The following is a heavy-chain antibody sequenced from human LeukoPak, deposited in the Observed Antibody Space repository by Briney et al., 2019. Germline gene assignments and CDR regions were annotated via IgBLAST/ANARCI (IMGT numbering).Heavy chain of an antibody. D-gene: IGHD3-10*01. CDR2: ISDHGRNK. V-gene: IGHV3-30*19. Sequence: GGSLRLSCAASGFTFSRYGMHWVRQAPGKGLEWVAFISDHGRNKYYADSVKGRLTISRDTPKNTVYLQMNSLRAEDTALYYCARGGITMVRGNYYMDVWGKGTTVTVSS. J-gene: IGHJ6*03. CDR1: GFTFSRYG. CDR3: ARGGITMVRGNYYMDV.